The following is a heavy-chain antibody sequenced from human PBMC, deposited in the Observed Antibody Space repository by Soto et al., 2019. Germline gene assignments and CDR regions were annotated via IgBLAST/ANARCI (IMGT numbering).Heavy chain of an antibody. CDR1: GYSFTGYN. V-gene: IGHV1-2*02. J-gene: IGHJ5*02. CDR2: INPDSGGT. Sequence: ASVKVSCKASGYSFTGYNIHWVRQAPGQGLEWIGWINPDSGGTNYAQKFQGRVTMTTDTSISTGYMEVGSLRSDDAAVYYCAREYSSAWFDPWGQGTLVTVSS. CDR3: AREYSSAWFDP. D-gene: IGHD6-19*01.